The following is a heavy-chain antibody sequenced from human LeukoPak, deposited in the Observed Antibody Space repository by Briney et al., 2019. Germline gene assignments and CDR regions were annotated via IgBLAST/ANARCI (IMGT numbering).Heavy chain of an antibody. D-gene: IGHD6-25*01. Sequence: GGSLRLSCAASGFTFSSYAMAWVRQAPGKGLEWVSTITDSGARTNYADSAKGRFTISRDNSMNTLYLQMNSLRADDTAVYYCASDYFLDYWGQGTLVTVSS. CDR2: ITDSGART. CDR3: ASDYFLDY. J-gene: IGHJ4*02. V-gene: IGHV3-23*01. CDR1: GFTFSSYA.